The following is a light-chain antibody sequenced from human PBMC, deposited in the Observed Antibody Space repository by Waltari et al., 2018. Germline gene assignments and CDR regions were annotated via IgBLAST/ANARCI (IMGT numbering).Light chain of an antibody. V-gene: IGKV3-15*01. J-gene: IGKJ4*01. CDR2: GAV. Sequence: ELVMTQSPATLSVSPGERATIPCRASESVTNNLAWYQKRPGHPPRLLIHGAVTRATEIAARFTGSGSGTEFTLTISNLQSEDFAVYYCQQYNNWPITFGGGTKVEIK. CDR3: QQYNNWPIT. CDR1: ESVTNN.